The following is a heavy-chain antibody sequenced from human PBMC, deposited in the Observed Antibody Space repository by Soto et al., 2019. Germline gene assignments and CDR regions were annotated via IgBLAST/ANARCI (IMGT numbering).Heavy chain of an antibody. Sequence: QVQLVQSGAEVKMPGSSVKVSCRASGGTFSSYTVNWLRQAPGRGLEWMGRIIPVLTTKDFALKFGGRVTNQADKSPXTXDXQLTSLNSADTAVYYCARQRDCGYDCYHKHYYRMDVWGQGNTGIV. CDR1: GGTFSSYT. CDR3: ARQRDCGYDCYHKHYYRMDV. CDR2: IIPVLTTK. D-gene: IGHD2-21*02. J-gene: IGHJ6*02. V-gene: IGHV1-69*08.